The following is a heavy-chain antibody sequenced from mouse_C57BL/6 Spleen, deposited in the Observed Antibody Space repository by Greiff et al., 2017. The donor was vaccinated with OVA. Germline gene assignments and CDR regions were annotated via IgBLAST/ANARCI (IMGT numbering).Heavy chain of an antibody. D-gene: IGHD2-2*01. V-gene: IGHV1-9*01. J-gene: IGHJ4*01. CDR1: GYTFTGYW. CDR3: AGGGGYYGHGDYAMDY. CDR2: ILPGSGST. Sequence: VQLQQSGAELMKPGASVKLSCKATGYTFTGYWIEWVKQRPGHGLEWIGEILPGSGSTNYNEKFKGKATFTADTSSNTAYMQLSSLTTEDSAVHYGAGGGGYYGHGDYAMDYWGKGTSVTVSS.